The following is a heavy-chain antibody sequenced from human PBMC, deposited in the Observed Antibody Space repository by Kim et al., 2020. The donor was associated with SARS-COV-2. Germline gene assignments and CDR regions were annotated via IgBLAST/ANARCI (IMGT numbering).Heavy chain of an antibody. CDR3: ATEVIGVATMPGVDY. D-gene: IGHD5-12*01. Sequence: GGSLRLSCAASGFTFSNAWMSWVRQAPGKGLEWVGRIKSKTDGGTTDYAAPVKGRFTISRDDSKNMLYLQMNSLKTEDTAVYYCATEVIGVATMPGVDYWGQGTLVTVSS. CDR1: GFTFSNAW. J-gene: IGHJ4*02. V-gene: IGHV3-15*01. CDR2: IKSKTDGGTT.